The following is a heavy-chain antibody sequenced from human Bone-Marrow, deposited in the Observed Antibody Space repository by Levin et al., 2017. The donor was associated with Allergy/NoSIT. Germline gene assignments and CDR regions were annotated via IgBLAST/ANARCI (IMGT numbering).Heavy chain of an antibody. CDR2: INASSGNT. CDR1: GYTFRDYF. Sequence: GASVKVSCKASGYTFRDYFFHWMRQAPGQGPEWVGMINASSGNTLYAQKFQARVAMTRDTSTSTVYMDLSSLRSEDTAVYYCARDLLWNIPGPRFDWWGQGTLVTVSS. V-gene: IGHV1-46*01. D-gene: IGHD2-2*02. CDR3: ARDLLWNIPGPRFDW. J-gene: IGHJ4*02.